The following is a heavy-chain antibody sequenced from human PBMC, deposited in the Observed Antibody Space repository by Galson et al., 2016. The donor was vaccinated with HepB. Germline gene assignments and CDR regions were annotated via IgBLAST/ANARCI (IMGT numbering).Heavy chain of an antibody. V-gene: IGHV3-33*01. Sequence: SLRLSCAAAGFTFSSYGMHWVRQAPGKGLKWEAVIWYDGSNNQFAASVKCRFTISRDNSKNTVYLQMNSLRAEDTAGYYCARGDYGSYSPVGMDVWGQGTLVTVSS. CDR2: IWYDGSNN. D-gene: IGHD4-17*01. J-gene: IGHJ4*02. CDR3: ARGDYGSYSPVGMDV. CDR1: GFTFSSYG.